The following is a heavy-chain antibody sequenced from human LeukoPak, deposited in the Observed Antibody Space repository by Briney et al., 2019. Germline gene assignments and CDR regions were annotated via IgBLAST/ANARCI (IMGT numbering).Heavy chain of an antibody. J-gene: IGHJ4*02. CDR1: GFTFSDYY. CDR2: ISSSGSTI. CDR3: ARNRNMLSTGYSSS. Sequence: GGSLRLSCAASGFTFSDYYMSWIRQAPGKGLEWVSYISSSGSTIYYADSVKGRFTISRDNAKNSLYLQMNNLRAEDTAVYYCARNRNMLSTGYSSSWGQGTLVTVSS. V-gene: IGHV3-11*01. D-gene: IGHD6-13*01.